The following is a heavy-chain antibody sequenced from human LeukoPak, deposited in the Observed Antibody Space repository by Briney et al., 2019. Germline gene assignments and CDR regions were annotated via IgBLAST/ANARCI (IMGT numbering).Heavy chain of an antibody. CDR2: ISGSGGST. Sequence: PGGSLRLSCAASGFTFSSYAMSWVRQAPGKGLEWVSAISGSGGSTYYADSVKGRFTISRDNSKNPLYLQMNSLRAEDTAVYYCAEGALSGLRYFDWVDYYYYMDVWGKGTTVTVSS. V-gene: IGHV3-23*01. J-gene: IGHJ6*03. CDR3: AEGALSGLRYFDWVDYYYYMDV. CDR1: GFTFSSYA. D-gene: IGHD3-9*01.